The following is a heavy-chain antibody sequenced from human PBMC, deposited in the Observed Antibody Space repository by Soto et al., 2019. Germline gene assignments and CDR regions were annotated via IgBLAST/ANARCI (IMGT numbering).Heavy chain of an antibody. CDR1: GFSLSSTRMA. V-gene: IGHV2-5*02. J-gene: IGHJ4*02. CDR2: IYWDDDK. D-gene: IGHD6-19*01. Sequence: QITLEESGTTLVKPTQTLTLTCTFSGFSLSSTRMAVGWIRQPPGKALEWLALIYWDDDKRYSPFLKSRLTITKDTSKNQVVLTMSNMDPVDTARYYCAHIVVAGLGYYFDYWGQGTLVTVSS. CDR3: AHIVVAGLGYYFDY.